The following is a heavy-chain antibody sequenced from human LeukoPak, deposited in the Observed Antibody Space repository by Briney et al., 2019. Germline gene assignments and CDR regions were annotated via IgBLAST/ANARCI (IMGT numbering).Heavy chain of an antibody. CDR3: ARDDPRGGSSWYLKYYYYYGMDV. J-gene: IGHJ6*02. D-gene: IGHD6-13*01. CDR2: ISYDGSNK. CDR1: GFTFSSYA. V-gene: IGHV3-30-3*01. Sequence: PGGSLRLSCAASGFTFSSYAMHWVRQAPGKGLEWVAVISYDGSNKYYADSVKGRFTISRDNSKNTLYLQMNSLRAEDTAVYYCARDDPRGGSSWYLKYYYYYGMDVWGQGTTVTVSS.